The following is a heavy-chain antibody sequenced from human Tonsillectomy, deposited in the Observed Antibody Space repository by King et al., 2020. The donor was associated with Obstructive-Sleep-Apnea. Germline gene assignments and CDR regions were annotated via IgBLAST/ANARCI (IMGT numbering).Heavy chain of an antibody. D-gene: IGHD4-23*01. CDR1: GDSVSTNSAA. Sequence: VQLQQSGPGLVKPSQTLSLTCGISGDSVSTNSAAWNWIRQSPSRGLEWLGRTYYRSKWYNDYAMSVKSRINITADTSKNQFSLQLTSVTPEDTAVYFCASEDNSYFSSAMDVWGQGTTVTVSS. CDR3: ASEDNSYFSSAMDV. V-gene: IGHV6-1*01. CDR2: TYYRSKWYN. J-gene: IGHJ6*02.